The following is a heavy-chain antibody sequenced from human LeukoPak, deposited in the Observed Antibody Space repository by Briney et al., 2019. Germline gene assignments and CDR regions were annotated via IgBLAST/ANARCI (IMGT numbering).Heavy chain of an antibody. V-gene: IGHV3-23*01. CDR3: AKYHGSFYDSSGYYLG. Sequence: GGSLRLSCAASGFTFSSYAMSWVRQAPGKGLEWVSAISGSGGSTYYADSVKGRFTISRDNSKNTLYPQMNSLGAEDTAVYYCAKYHGSFYDSSGYYLGWGQGTLVTVSS. CDR2: ISGSGGST. CDR1: GFTFSSYA. J-gene: IGHJ4*02. D-gene: IGHD3-22*01.